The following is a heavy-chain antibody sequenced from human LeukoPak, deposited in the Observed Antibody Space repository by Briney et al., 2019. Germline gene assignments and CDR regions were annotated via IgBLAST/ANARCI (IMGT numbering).Heavy chain of an antibody. J-gene: IGHJ6*02. CDR2: IYYSGST. D-gene: IGHD3-22*01. CDR1: GGSISSYY. V-gene: IGHV4-59*01. Sequence: PSETLSLTCTVSGGSISSYYWSWIRQPPGKGLEWIGYIYYSGSTNYNPSLKSRVTISVDTSKNQFSLKLSSVTAADTAVYYCARVPPLFDSSGYNYYYGMDVWGQGTTVTVSS. CDR3: ARVPPLFDSSGYNYYYGMDV.